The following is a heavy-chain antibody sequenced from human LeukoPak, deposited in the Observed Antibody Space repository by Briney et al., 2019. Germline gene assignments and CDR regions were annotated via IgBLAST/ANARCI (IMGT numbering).Heavy chain of an antibody. CDR3: AKADYLDAFDI. D-gene: IGHD4-11*01. Sequence: PGGSLRLSCAASGFTFSSYAMHWVRQAPGKGLEWVSGISWNSGSIGYADSVKGRFTISRDNAKNSLYLQMNSLRAEDMALYYCAKADYLDAFDIWGQGTMVTVSS. CDR1: GFTFSSYA. V-gene: IGHV3-9*03. CDR2: ISWNSGSI. J-gene: IGHJ3*02.